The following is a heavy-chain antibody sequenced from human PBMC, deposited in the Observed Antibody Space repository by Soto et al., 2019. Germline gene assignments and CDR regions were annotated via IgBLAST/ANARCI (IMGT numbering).Heavy chain of an antibody. CDR1: GFTFSSYS. CDR3: ARDRAGDTDAFDI. J-gene: IGHJ3*02. Sequence: GGSLRLSCAASGFTFSSYSMNWVRQAPGKGLEWVSYISSSSTIYYADSVKGRFTISRDNAKNSLYLQMNSLRAEDTAVYYCARDRAGDTDAFDIWGQGTMVTVSS. CDR2: ISSSSTI. D-gene: IGHD7-27*01. V-gene: IGHV3-48*04.